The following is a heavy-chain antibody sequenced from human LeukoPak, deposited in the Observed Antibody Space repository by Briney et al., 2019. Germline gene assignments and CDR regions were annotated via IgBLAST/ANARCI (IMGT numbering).Heavy chain of an antibody. J-gene: IGHJ4*02. CDR1: GFTFSSYA. V-gene: IGHV3-23*01. CDR3: AKDRSMIVLGVGDY. CDR2: ISGTGGST. D-gene: IGHD2/OR15-2a*01. Sequence: GGSLRLSRAASGFTFSSYAMSWVRQAPGKGLEWVSGISGTGGSTYYADSVKGRFTISRDNSKNTLYLQMNSLRAEDTAVYYCAKDRSMIVLGVGDYWGQGTLVTVSS.